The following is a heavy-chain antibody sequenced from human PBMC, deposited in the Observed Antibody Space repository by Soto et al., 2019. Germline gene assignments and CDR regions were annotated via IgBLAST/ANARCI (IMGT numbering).Heavy chain of an antibody. V-gene: IGHV4-39*01. CDR2: IDYGGST. Sequence: ETLSLTSTGSGVSISSSGYYGGWVRQPPGRGLEWVGSIDYGGSTFYNPSLKRRVTISVDTSKNQFSLKLSSVTAADTAVYYCARQGIAAAGTLGLDPWGQGTLVTVS. J-gene: IGHJ5*02. D-gene: IGHD6-13*01. CDR3: ARQGIAAAGTLGLDP. CDR1: GVSISSSGYY.